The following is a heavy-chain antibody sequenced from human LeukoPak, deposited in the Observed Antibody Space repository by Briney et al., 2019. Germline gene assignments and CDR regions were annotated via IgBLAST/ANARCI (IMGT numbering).Heavy chain of an antibody. V-gene: IGHV3-11*01. CDR3: ASTNPCTTLSFDY. CDR2: ISSSGSTI. CDR1: GFTFSDYY. D-gene: IGHD1-1*01. Sequence: GGSLRLSCAASGFTFSDYYMSWIRQAPGRGLGWVSYISSSGSTIYYADSVRGRLTISRHNAKHSLYLQMNSLRTEDTAVYYCASTNPCTTLSFDYWGQGTLVTVAS. J-gene: IGHJ4*02.